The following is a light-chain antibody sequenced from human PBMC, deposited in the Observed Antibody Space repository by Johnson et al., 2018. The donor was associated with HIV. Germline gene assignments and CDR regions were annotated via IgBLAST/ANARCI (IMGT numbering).Light chain of an antibody. CDR3: GTWVSSLVAGA. Sequence: QSVLTQPPSVSAAPVQKVTISCSGSSSDMGKYAISWYQRLPGTAPKLLIYDTDKRPSGIPDRFSGSKSGPSATLGISGLQTGDEADYSCGTWVSSLVAGAFGTGTKVPVL. CDR2: DTD. J-gene: IGLJ1*01. V-gene: IGLV1-51*01. CDR1: SSDMGKYA.